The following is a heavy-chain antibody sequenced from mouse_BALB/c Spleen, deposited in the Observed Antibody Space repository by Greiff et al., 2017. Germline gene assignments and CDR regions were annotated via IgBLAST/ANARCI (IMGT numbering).Heavy chain of an antibody. CDR2: INPSNGRT. CDR3: ASEGAYYYAMDY. Sequence: QVQLQQPGAELVKPGASVKLSCKASGYTFTSYWMPWVKQRPGQGLEWIGEINPSNGRTNYNEKFKSKATLTVDKSSSTAYMQLSSLTSEDSAVYYCASEGAYYYAMDYWGQGTSVTVSS. V-gene: IGHV1S81*02. CDR1: GYTFTSYW. J-gene: IGHJ4*01. D-gene: IGHD3-1*01.